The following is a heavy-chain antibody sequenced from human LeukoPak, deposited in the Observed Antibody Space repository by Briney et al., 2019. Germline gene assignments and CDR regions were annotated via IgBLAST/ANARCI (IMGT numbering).Heavy chain of an antibody. Sequence: PGGSLRLSCAASGFTVSNTYMSWVRQAPGKGLEWVSVIYSAGGTFYSDSVMGRFTISRDYSKNTLYLQMNSLRADDTAMYYCARDSNGPAFWGQGTLVTVSS. CDR3: ARDSNGPAF. V-gene: IGHV3-53*01. D-gene: IGHD6-19*01. J-gene: IGHJ4*02. CDR1: GFTVSNTY. CDR2: IYSAGGT.